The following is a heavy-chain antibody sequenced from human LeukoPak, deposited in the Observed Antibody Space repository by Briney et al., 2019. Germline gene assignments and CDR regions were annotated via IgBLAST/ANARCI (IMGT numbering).Heavy chain of an antibody. J-gene: IGHJ4*02. CDR2: INPSGGST. V-gene: IGHV1-46*01. D-gene: IGHD2-15*01. CDR1: GYTFTSYY. Sequence: ASVTVSCTASGYTFTSYYMHWVRQAPGQGLEWMGIINPSGGSTSYAQKFQGRVTMTRDTSTSTVYMELSSLRSEDTAVYYCARGYCSGGSCRPGDYWGQGTLVTVSS. CDR3: ARGYCSGGSCRPGDY.